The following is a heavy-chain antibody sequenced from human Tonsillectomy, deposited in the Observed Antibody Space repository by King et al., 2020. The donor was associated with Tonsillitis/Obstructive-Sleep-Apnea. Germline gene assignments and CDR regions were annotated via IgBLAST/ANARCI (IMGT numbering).Heavy chain of an antibody. J-gene: IGHJ4*02. V-gene: IGHV3-9*01. CDR2: IRWNSGHI. CDR1: GFTFDNYA. Sequence: EVQLVVSGGNSVQPGRSLRLSCAPSGFTFDNYALHWVRQAPGKGLQWVSSIRWNSGHIAYADSVKGRFTISSDNAQNSLYLQMNRLIAEDTAFYYCAKGMAPTFRIAVTGSDYWGQGTLVTVSS. CDR3: AKGMAPTFRIAVTGSDY. D-gene: IGHD6-19*01.